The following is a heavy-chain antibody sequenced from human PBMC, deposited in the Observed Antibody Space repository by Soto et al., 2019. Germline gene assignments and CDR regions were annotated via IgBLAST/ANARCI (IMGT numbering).Heavy chain of an antibody. J-gene: IGHJ6*03. Sequence: ASVKVSCKASGYTFTSYGISWVRQAPGQGLEWMGWISAYNGNTNYAQKLQGRVTMTTDTSTSTAYMELRSLRSDDTAVYYCARDFYTWGNYYYYMDVWGKGTTVTVSS. CDR2: ISAYNGNT. CDR3: ARDFYTWGNYYYYMDV. D-gene: IGHD7-27*01. CDR1: GYTFTSYG. V-gene: IGHV1-18*01.